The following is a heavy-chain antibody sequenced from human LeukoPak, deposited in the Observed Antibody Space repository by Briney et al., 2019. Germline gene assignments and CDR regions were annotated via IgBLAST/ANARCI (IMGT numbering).Heavy chain of an antibody. CDR3: ARAAVGAIPFDY. Sequence: GGSLRLSCAASRFTLSSYSMNWVRQAHGNGLEWVSSISSSSSYIYYAESVEDRFTISRDNAKNSLYLQMNSLRAEDTAVYYCARAAVGAIPFDYWGQGTLVTVSS. CDR1: RFTLSSYS. CDR2: ISSSSSYI. J-gene: IGHJ4*02. D-gene: IGHD1-26*01. V-gene: IGHV3-21*01.